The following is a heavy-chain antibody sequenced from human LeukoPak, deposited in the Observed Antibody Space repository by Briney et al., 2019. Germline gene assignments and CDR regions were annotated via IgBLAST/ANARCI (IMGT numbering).Heavy chain of an antibody. CDR1: RFTFSSYA. J-gene: IGHJ4*02. V-gene: IGHV3-30-3*01. CDR2: ISYDGSDK. CDR3: AREAEAFDY. D-gene: IGHD6-25*01. Sequence: GGPLRLSCAVSRFTFSSYAMHWVRQAPGKGLEWVALISYDGSDKYYADSVKGRFTISRDNSKNTLYLQMNSLRAEDTAVYYCAREAEAFDYWGQGTLVTVSS.